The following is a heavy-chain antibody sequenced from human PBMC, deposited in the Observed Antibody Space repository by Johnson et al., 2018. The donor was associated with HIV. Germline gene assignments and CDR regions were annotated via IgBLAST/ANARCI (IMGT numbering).Heavy chain of an antibody. D-gene: IGHD3-22*01. CDR3: ARVVVLIVDAVDV. J-gene: IGHJ3*01. CDR1: GFTFSSYA. V-gene: IGHV3-30*04. Sequence: VQLLESGGGVVQPGRSLRLSCAASGFTFSSYAMHWVRQAPGKGLEWVAVISYDGSNKYYADSVKGRFTISRDNSKNTLYLQMNSLRAEDMAVYYCARVVVLIVDAVDVWGQGTVVTVSS. CDR2: ISYDGSNK.